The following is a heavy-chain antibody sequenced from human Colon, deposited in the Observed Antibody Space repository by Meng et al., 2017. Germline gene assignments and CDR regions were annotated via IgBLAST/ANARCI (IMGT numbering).Heavy chain of an antibody. J-gene: IGHJ4*02. D-gene: IGHD1-26*01. CDR1: GYTFTGYY. CDR3: ATYSGSSHDY. CDR2: INPNSGGT. Sequence: ASVKVSCKASGYTFTGYYMHWVRQAPGQGLGWMGRINPNSGGTNYARKSQGRVTMTRDTSISTAYMVLSRLRSDDTAVYYCATYSGSSHDYWGQGTLVTVSS. V-gene: IGHV1-2*06.